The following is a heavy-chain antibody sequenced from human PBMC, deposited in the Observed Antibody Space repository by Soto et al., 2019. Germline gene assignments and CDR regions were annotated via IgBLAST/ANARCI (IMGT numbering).Heavy chain of an antibody. CDR2: IIPILGIA. Sequence: QVQLVQSGAEVKKPGSSVTVSCKASGGTFSSYTISWVRQAPGQGLEWMGRIIPILGIANYAQKFQGRVTITADKSTRTAYMELRSLRSEDTAVYYGAREYCSSTSCYRDYWGQGTLVTVSS. D-gene: IGHD2-2*02. V-gene: IGHV1-69*02. J-gene: IGHJ4*02. CDR3: AREYCSSTSCYRDY. CDR1: GGTFSSYT.